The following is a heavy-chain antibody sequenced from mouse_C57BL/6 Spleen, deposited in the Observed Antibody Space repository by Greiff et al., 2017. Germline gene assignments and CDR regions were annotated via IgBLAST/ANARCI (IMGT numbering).Heavy chain of an antibody. Sequence: QVQLQQPGAELVKPGASVKMSCKASGYTFTSYWITWVKQRPGQGLEWIGDSYPGCGSTNYNEKFKSKVTLTVETSSSTAYMQLRSRTSEEAAVFYCAREGTKLVAGYWGQGATLTASS. CDR1: GYTFTSYW. CDR3: AREGTKLVAGY. V-gene: IGHV1-55*01. J-gene: IGHJ2*01. D-gene: IGHD1-1*01. CDR2: SYPGCGST.